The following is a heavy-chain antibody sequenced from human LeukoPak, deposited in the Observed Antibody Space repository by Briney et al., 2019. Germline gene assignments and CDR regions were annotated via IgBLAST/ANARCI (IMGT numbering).Heavy chain of an antibody. D-gene: IGHD6-19*01. J-gene: IGHJ4*02. CDR2: ISSSSSYI. V-gene: IGHV3-21*01. CDR1: GLTFSSYE. Sequence: PGGSLRLSCAASGLTFSSYEMNWVRQAPGKGLEWVSSISSSSSYIYYADSVKGRFTISRDNAKNSLYLQTNSLRAEDTAVYYCAREGYSSGWSAFDYWGQGTLVTVSS. CDR3: AREGYSSGWSAFDY.